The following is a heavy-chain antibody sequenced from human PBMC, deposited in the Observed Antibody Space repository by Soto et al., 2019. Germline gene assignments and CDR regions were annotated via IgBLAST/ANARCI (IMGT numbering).Heavy chain of an antibody. CDR1: GYTFSSYS. CDR2: ISSSSRTI. J-gene: IGHJ4*02. D-gene: IGHD1-20*01. CDR3: ARYKGRSTLDY. Sequence: EVQLVESGGGMVQPGGSLRLSCAASGYTFSSYSMNWARQAPGKGLEWISYISSSSRTIYYPDSVKGLFTISRDNVKNSLYLQMNSLRAADTGVYYCARYKGRSTLDYWGQGTLVTVSS. V-gene: IGHV3-48*01.